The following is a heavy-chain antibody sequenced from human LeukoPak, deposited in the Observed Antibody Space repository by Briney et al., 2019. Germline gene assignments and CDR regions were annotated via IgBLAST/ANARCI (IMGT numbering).Heavy chain of an antibody. J-gene: IGHJ6*02. CDR3: ARRVRYCSSTSCYFRYYYYGMDV. CDR1: GYTFTSYG. D-gene: IGHD2-2*01. CDR2: ISAYNGNT. V-gene: IGHV1-18*01. Sequence: ASVKVSCKASGYTFTSYGTSWVRQAPGQGLEWMGWISAYNGNTNYAQKLQGRVTMTTDTSTSTAYMELRSLRSDDTAVYYCARRVRYCSSTSCYFRYYYYGMDVWGQGTTVTVSS.